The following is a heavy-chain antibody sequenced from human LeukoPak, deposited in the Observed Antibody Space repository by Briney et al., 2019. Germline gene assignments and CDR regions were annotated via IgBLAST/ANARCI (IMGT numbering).Heavy chain of an antibody. CDR1: GYSISSGYY. J-gene: IGHJ4*02. CDR3: ARATGSIEYFDWLPPREKLGIPFDY. V-gene: IGHV4-38-2*02. CDR2: IYHSGST. Sequence: SETLSLTCTVSGYSISSGYYWGWIRQPPGKGLEWIGSIYHSGSTYYNPSLKSRVTISVDTSKNQFSLKLSSVTAADTAVYYCARATGSIEYFDWLPPREKLGIPFDYWGQGTLVTVSS. D-gene: IGHD3-9*01.